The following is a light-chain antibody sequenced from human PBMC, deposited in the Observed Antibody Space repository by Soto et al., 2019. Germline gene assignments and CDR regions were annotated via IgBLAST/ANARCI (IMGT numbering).Light chain of an antibody. CDR1: QSVSNNY. J-gene: IGKJ1*01. V-gene: IGKV3-20*01. Sequence: ALTQSPGTLSLSPGERATLSCRASQSVSNNYLAWYQQKPGQAPRLLIYGASSRATGIPDRFSGSGSGTDFTLTITSLEPEDFAVYYCHQRQRWPRTFGQGTKVDIK. CDR3: HQRQRWPRT. CDR2: GAS.